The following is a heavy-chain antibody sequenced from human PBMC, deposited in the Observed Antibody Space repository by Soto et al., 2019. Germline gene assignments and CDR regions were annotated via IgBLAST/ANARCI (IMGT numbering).Heavy chain of an antibody. J-gene: IGHJ6*02. Sequence: PGAALKISCKGSGYSFTSYWISWVRQMPGKGLEWMGRIDPSDSYTNYSPSFQGHVTISADKSISTAYLQWSSLKASDTAMYYCALGWLRFDSYYGMDVWGQGTTVTVSS. V-gene: IGHV5-10-1*01. CDR1: GYSFTSYW. CDR3: ALGWLRFDSYYGMDV. D-gene: IGHD5-12*01. CDR2: IDPSDSYT.